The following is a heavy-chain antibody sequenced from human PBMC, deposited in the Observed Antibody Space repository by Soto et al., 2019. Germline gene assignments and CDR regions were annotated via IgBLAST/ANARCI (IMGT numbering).Heavy chain of an antibody. J-gene: IGHJ6*02. D-gene: IGHD3-3*01. V-gene: IGHV3-33*01. Sequence: GGSLRLSCAASGFTFSSYGMHWVRQAPGKGLEWVAVIWYDGSNKYYADSVKGRFTISRDNSKNTLYLQMNSLRAEDTAVYYCARDPDNYDFWSGLYGMDVWGQGTTVTVSS. CDR1: GFTFSSYG. CDR3: ARDPDNYDFWSGLYGMDV. CDR2: IWYDGSNK.